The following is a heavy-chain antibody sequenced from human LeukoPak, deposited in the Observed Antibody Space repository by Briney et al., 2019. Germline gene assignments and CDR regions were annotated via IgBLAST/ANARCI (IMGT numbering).Heavy chain of an antibody. CDR2: ITGSGGNT. Sequence: PGGSLRLSCAASGFTFSSYAMSWVRQAPGKGLEWVSLITGSGGNTYSADSVKGRFTISRDNSKNTLYLQMSSLRAEDTAIYYCAREDATMVLSLDYWGQGALVTVSS. V-gene: IGHV3-23*01. CDR3: AREDATMVLSLDY. J-gene: IGHJ4*02. D-gene: IGHD5-18*01. CDR1: GFTFSSYA.